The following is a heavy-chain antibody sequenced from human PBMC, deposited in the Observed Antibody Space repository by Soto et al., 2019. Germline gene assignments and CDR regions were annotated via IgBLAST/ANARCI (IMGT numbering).Heavy chain of an antibody. V-gene: IGHV1-69*13. CDR3: ARNGRSLACMDV. CDR1: GGTFSSYA. CDR2: IIPIFGTA. Sequence: EASVKVSCKASGGTFSSYAISWVRQAPGQGLEWMGGIIPIFGTANYAQKFQGRVTITADESTSTAYMELSSLRSEDTAVYYCARNGRSLACMDVWGQGTTVTVSS. J-gene: IGHJ6*02. D-gene: IGHD2-8*01.